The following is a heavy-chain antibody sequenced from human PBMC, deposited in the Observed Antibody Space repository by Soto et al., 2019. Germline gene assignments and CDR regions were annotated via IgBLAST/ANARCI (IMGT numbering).Heavy chain of an antibody. V-gene: IGHV1-3*01. Sequence: QVQLVQSGAELKKPGASVNISCQASGFTFSDTLINWVRQGPGQRVEWMGWINPANGNTRYSEPFQGRVPIYSLSSASTAYVALSYLTSEDTAVYYCARDIVSAGPRANDAFDVWGQGTMITVSS. CDR1: GFTFSDTL. D-gene: IGHD1-26*01. J-gene: IGHJ3*01. CDR3: ARDIVSAGPRANDAFDV. CDR2: INPANGNT.